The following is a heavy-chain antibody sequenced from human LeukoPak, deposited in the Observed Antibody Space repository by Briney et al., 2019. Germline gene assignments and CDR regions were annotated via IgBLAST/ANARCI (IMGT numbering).Heavy chain of an antibody. V-gene: IGHV1-18*01. CDR2: ISAYNGNT. CDR3: ARDFDYGGNTPFFDY. CDR1: GYTLTSYG. D-gene: IGHD4-23*01. Sequence: ASVKVSCKASGYTLTSYGISWVRQAPGQGLEWMGWISAYNGNTNYAQKLQGRVTMTTDTSTSTAYMELRSLRSDDTAVYYCARDFDYGGNTPFFDYWGQGTLVTVSS. J-gene: IGHJ4*02.